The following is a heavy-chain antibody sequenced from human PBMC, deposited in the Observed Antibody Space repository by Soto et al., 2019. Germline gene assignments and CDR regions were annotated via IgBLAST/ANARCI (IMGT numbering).Heavy chain of an antibody. CDR2: ISAYNGNT. V-gene: IGHV1-18*01. CDR1: GYSFTSYW. J-gene: IGHJ4*02. Sequence: KISCQAFGYSFTSYWISWARQAPGQGLKWMGWISAYNGNTNYAQKLQGRVTMTTDTSTSTAYMELRSLRSYDTAVYYCARDLRSSSWSGDYWGQGTLVTVSS. CDR3: ARDLRSSSWSGDY. D-gene: IGHD6-13*01.